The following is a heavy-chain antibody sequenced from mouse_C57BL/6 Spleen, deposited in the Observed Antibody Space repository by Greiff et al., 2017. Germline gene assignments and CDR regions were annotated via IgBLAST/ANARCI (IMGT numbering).Heavy chain of an antibody. D-gene: IGHD1-1*01. CDR3: ARSPYYYGSNYAMDY. J-gene: IGHJ4*01. V-gene: IGHV1-72*01. Sequence: QVQLKQPGAELVKPGASVKLSCKASGYTFTSYWMHWVKQRPGRGLEWIGRIDPNSGGTKYNEKFKSKATLTVDKPSSTAYMQLSSLTSEDSAVYYCARSPYYYGSNYAMDYWGRGTSVTVSS. CDR1: GYTFTSYW. CDR2: IDPNSGGT.